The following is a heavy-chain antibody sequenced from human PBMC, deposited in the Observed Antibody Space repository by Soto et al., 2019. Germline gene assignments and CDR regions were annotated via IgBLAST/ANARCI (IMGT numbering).Heavy chain of an antibody. V-gene: IGHV3-30-3*01. D-gene: IGHD4-17*01. CDR3: ASVDYGFAY. CDR2: ISYDGSNK. CDR1: GFTFSSYA. J-gene: IGHJ4*02. Sequence: QVQLVESGGGVVQPGRSLRLSCAASGFTFSSYAMHWVRQAPGKGLERVAVISYDGSNKYYAEYVKGRFTISRDNSKNTLYLQMNSLRAEDTAVYYCASVDYGFAYWGQGTLVTVSS.